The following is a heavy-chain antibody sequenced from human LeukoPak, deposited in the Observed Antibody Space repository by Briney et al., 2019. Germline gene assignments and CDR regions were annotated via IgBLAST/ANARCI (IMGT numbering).Heavy chain of an antibody. CDR3: AKDILLRPGIAEDY. D-gene: IGHD6-13*01. J-gene: IGHJ4*02. CDR1: GFTFSSYA. V-gene: IGHV3-23*01. Sequence: GGSLRLSCAASGFTFSSYAMSWVRQAPGKGLEWVSAISGSGGSTYYADSVKGRFTISRDNSKNTLYLQMNSLRAEDTAVYYCAKDILLRPGIAEDYWGQGTLVTVSS. CDR2: ISGSGGST.